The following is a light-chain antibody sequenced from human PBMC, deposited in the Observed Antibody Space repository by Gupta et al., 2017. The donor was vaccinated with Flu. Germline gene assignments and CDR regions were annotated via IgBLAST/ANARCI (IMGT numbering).Light chain of an antibody. J-gene: IGKJ3*01. CDR1: QSVSSSY. V-gene: IGKV3-20*01. CDR2: GAS. Sequence: EIVLTQSPGTLSLSPGERATLSCRASQSVSSSYLAWYQQKPGQAPRLLIYGASSRATGIPDRCSGSGSGTDFILTISRLEPEDFAVYYCQQYGSSPLTFGPGTKVDIK. CDR3: QQYGSSPLT.